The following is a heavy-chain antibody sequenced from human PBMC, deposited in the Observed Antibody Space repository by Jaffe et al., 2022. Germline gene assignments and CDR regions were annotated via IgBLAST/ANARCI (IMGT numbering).Heavy chain of an antibody. CDR3: ARDHGGIYCSGGSCYFDY. D-gene: IGHD2-15*01. V-gene: IGHV1-46*03. CDR1: GYTFTSYY. CDR2: INPSGGST. Sequence: QVQLVQSGAEVKKPGASVKVSCKASGYTFTSYYMHWVRQAPGQGLEWMGIINPSGGSTSYAQKFQGRVTMTRDTSTSTVYMELSSLRSEDTAVYYCARDHGGIYCSGGSCYFDYWGQGTLVTVSS. J-gene: IGHJ4*02.